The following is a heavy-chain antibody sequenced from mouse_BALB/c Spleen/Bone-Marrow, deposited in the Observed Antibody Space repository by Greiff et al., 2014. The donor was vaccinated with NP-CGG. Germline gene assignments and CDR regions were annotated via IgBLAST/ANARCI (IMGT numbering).Heavy chain of an antibody. Sequence: QVHVKQSGAELMKPGASVKISCEATGYTFSSYWIEWVKLRPGHGLEWIGEILPGSGTSNYNMKFKGKATFTADTSSNTAYMQLSSLTSEDSAVYYCARVLYYGNYDSFAYWGQGTLVTVSA. CDR3: ARVLYYGNYDSFAY. CDR2: ILPGSGTS. CDR1: GYTFSSYW. J-gene: IGHJ3*01. D-gene: IGHD2-1*01. V-gene: IGHV1-9*01.